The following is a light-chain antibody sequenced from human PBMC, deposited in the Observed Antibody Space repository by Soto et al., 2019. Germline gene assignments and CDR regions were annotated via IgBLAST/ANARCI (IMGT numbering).Light chain of an antibody. Sequence: EIVLTQSPGTLSLSPGERATLSCRASQSVSTSQLAWYQQKPGQAPRLLIFGASSRATGIPDRFRGSGSGTDFTLTISRLETEDFAVYECQQYGSSPRTVGQGTKLDIK. V-gene: IGKV3-20*01. CDR3: QQYGSSPRT. CDR1: QSVSTSQ. J-gene: IGKJ1*01. CDR2: GAS.